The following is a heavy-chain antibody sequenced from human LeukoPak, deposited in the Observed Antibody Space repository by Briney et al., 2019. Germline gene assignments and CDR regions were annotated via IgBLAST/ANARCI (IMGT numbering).Heavy chain of an antibody. CDR2: IKQDRSEK. D-gene: IGHD3-10*01. J-gene: IGHJ5*02. CDR3: ARPLLYYYGSETYFWFDL. Sequence: PGGSLRLSCAASGFTFTNYWMSWVRQAPGKGLELVANIKQDRSEKYYVDSVKGRFTISRDTAENTLYLQMKSLKAEDTAFYYCARPLLYYYGSETYFWFDLWGQGTLVTVSS. CDR1: GFTFTNYW. V-gene: IGHV3-7*01.